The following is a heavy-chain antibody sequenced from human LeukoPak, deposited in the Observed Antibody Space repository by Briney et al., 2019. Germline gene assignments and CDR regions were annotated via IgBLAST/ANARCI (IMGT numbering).Heavy chain of an antibody. D-gene: IGHD3-22*01. CDR1: GGTFSSYA. CDR2: IIPILGIA. V-gene: IGHV1-69*04. CDR3: ARAVSSGYPPD. Sequence: GASVKVSCKASGGTFSSYAISWVRQAPGQGLEWMGRIIPILGIANYAQKFQGRVTITADKSTSTAYMELSSLRSEDAAVYYCARAVSSGYPPDWGQGTLVTVSS. J-gene: IGHJ4*02.